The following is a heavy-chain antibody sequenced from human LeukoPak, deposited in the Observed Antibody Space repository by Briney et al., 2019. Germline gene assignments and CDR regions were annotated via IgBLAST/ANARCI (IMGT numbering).Heavy chain of an antibody. D-gene: IGHD6-13*01. CDR3: ARDPNSSSWYENWFDP. V-gene: IGHV4-39*07. CDR2: IYYSGST. Sequence: PSETLSLTCTVSGGSFSSSSYYWGWIRQPPGKGLEWIGRIYYSGSTYYNPSLKSRVTISVDTSKNQFSLKLSSVTAADTAVYYCARDPNSSSWYENWFDPWGQGTLVTVSS. CDR1: GGSFSSSSYY. J-gene: IGHJ5*02.